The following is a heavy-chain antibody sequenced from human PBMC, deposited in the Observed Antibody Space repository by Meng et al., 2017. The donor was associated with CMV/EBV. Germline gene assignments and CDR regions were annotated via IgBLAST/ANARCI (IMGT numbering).Heavy chain of an antibody. Sequence: GESLRLSCAASGFTFSDYYMSWIRQAPGKGLEWVSYISSSGSTIYYADSVKGRFTISRDNAKNSLYLQMNSLRAEDTAVYYCARGVRITMIVVVSHDYWGQGTLVTVSS. V-gene: IGHV3-11*01. CDR2: ISSSGSTI. CDR3: ARGVRITMIVVVSHDY. J-gene: IGHJ4*02. CDR1: GFTFSDYY. D-gene: IGHD3-22*01.